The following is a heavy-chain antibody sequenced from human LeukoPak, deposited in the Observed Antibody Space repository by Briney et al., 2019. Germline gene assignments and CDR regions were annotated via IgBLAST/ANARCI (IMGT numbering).Heavy chain of an antibody. V-gene: IGHV1-46*01. CDR1: GYTFTGYY. Sequence: ASVKVSCKASGYTFTGYYMHWVRQAPGQGLEWMGIINPSGGSTNYAQKFQGRVTVTRDTSTSTVYMQLSSLRSEDTAVYYCARGGEGRDGYNFPYFDYWGQGTLVTVSS. D-gene: IGHD5-24*01. CDR2: INPSGGST. J-gene: IGHJ4*02. CDR3: ARGGEGRDGYNFPYFDY.